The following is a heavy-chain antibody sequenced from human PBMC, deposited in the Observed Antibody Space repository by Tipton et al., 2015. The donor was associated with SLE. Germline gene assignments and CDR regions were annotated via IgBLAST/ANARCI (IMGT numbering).Heavy chain of an antibody. J-gene: IGHJ1*01. CDR1: GFTFSSYS. CDR3: ARGSSVSPRTYFQH. D-gene: IGHD3-22*01. V-gene: IGHV3-21*05. Sequence: QLVQSGGGLVQPGGSLRLSCAASGFTFSSYSMNWVRQAPGKGLEWVSYISSSSSYIYYADSVKGRFTISRDNAKNSLYLQMNSLRAEDTAVYYCARGSSVSPRTYFQHWGQGTLVAVSS. CDR2: ISSSSSYI.